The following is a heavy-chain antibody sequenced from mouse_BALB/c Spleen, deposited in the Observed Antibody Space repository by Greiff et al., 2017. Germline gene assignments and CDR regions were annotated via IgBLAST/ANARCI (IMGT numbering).Heavy chain of an antibody. CDR3: ARRRPGLAMDY. CDR2: IYPYNGGT. V-gene: IGHV1S29*02. Sequence: EVKLMESGPELVKPGASVKISCKASGYTFTDYNMHWVKQSHGKSLEWIGYIYPYNGGTGYNQKFKSKATLTVDNSSSTAYMELRSLTSEDSAVYYCARRRPGLAMDYWGQGTSVTVSS. CDR1: GYTFTDYN. J-gene: IGHJ4*01.